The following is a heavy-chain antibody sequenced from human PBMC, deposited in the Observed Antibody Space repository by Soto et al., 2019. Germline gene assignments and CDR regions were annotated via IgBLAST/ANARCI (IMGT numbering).Heavy chain of an antibody. Sequence: KGQKGVGLIKSKTDGGTTYYAGPVKGRFTISRDDSKNTLYLQMNSLKTEDTAVYYCTFFFQAEDGIRDHCTVSAFLLNRSSDL. D-gene: IGHD2-15*01. CDR2: IKSKTDGGTT. V-gene: IGHV3-15*01. J-gene: IGHJ2*01. CDR3: TFFFQAEDGIRDHCTVSAFLLNRSSDL.